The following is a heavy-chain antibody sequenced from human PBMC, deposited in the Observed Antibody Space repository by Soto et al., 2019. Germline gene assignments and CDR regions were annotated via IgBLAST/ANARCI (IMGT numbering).Heavy chain of an antibody. CDR3: ARGRGSLTSDIGYLDY. Sequence: KASETLSLTCIVSGGSITSGGFFWNWIRQHPEKGLEWIGYIYYSGSTYYSPSLSSRVAMSVDTSKNQFSLNLSSLTAADTAVYYCARGRGSLTSDIGYLDYWGLGTLVTVSS. V-gene: IGHV4-31*03. CDR1: GGSITSGGFF. D-gene: IGHD2-15*01. CDR2: IYYSGST. J-gene: IGHJ4*02.